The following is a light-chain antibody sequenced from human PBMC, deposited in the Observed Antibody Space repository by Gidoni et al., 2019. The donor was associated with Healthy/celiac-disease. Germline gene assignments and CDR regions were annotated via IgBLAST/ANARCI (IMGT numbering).Light chain of an antibody. CDR1: SSNIGSNY. V-gene: IGLV1-47*01. CDR3: AAWDDSLSGWV. Sequence: QSVLTQPPSASGTPGQRVTISCSGSSSNIGSNYVYWYQQLPGTAPNLLIYRNNQRPSGVPDRVSGSKSGTSASLAISGRRSEDEADYYCAAWDDSLSGWVFGGGTKLTVL. J-gene: IGLJ3*02. CDR2: RNN.